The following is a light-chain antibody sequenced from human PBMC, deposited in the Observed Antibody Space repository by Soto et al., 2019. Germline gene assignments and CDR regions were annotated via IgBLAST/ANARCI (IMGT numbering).Light chain of an antibody. CDR2: EGS. CDR3: QSYDISLHNYV. J-gene: IGLJ1*01. Sequence: QSALTQPASVSGSLGQSITISCIGTSSNIGSYNLVSWYQHQPGKAPKIMIFEGSKRPSGVSNRFSGSRSGNTASLTISGLQAEDEADYYCQSYDISLHNYVFGTGTKLTVL. CDR1: SSNIGSYNL. V-gene: IGLV2-23*01.